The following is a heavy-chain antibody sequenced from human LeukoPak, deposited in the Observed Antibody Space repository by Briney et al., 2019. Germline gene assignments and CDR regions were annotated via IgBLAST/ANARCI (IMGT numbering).Heavy chain of an antibody. CDR1: GGTFSSYT. V-gene: IGHV1-69*02. J-gene: IGHJ6*02. D-gene: IGHD6-6*01. CDR3: ARALHSSSSVCLYYYYGMDV. Sequence: SVKVSCKASGGTFSSYTISWVRQAPGQGLEWMGRIIPILGIANYAQKFQGRVTITADKSTSTAYMELSSLRSEDTAVYYCARALHSSSSVCLYYYYGMDVWGQGTTVTVSS. CDR2: IIPILGIA.